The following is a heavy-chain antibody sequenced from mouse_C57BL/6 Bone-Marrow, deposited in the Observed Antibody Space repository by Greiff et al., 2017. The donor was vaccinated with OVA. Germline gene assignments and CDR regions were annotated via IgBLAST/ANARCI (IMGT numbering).Heavy chain of an antibody. D-gene: IGHD1-1*01. CDR3: ARSGTTVKYFDY. CDR2: IYPGGGYT. J-gene: IGHJ2*01. V-gene: IGHV1-63*01. CDR1: GYTFTNYW. Sequence: QVQLQQSGAELVRPGTSVKMSCKASGYTFTNYWIGWAKQRPGHGLEWIGDIYPGGGYTNYNEKFKGKATLTADKSSSTAYMQFSSLTSEESAIYYCARSGTTVKYFDYWGQGTTLTVSS.